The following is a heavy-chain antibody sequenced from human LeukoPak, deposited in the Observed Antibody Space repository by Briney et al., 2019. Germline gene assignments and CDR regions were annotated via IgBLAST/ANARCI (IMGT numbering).Heavy chain of an antibody. CDR2: ISADNGNT. V-gene: IGHV1-18*01. D-gene: IGHD4-11*01. J-gene: IGHJ5*02. Sequence: SVKVSCKASGYTFTSYGISWVRQAPGQGLEWMGWISADNGNTNYAQKLQGRVTITTDTSTSTAYMELRSLRSDDTAVYYCARTLRTTASFDPWGQGTLVTVSS. CDR1: GYTFTSYG. CDR3: ARTLRTTASFDP.